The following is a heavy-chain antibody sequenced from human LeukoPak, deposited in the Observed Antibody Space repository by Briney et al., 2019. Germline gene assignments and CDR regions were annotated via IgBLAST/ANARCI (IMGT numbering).Heavy chain of an antibody. J-gene: IGHJ4*02. D-gene: IGHD3-10*01. CDR2: IYYSGST. CDR1: GGSISSYY. Sequence: SETLSLTCTVPGGSISSYYWSWIRQPPGKGLEWIGYIYYSGSTYYNPSLKSRVTISVDRSKNQFSLKLSSVAAADTAVYYCARTVWFGELGDYFDYWGQGTLVTVSS. V-gene: IGHV4-59*12. CDR3: ARTVWFGELGDYFDY.